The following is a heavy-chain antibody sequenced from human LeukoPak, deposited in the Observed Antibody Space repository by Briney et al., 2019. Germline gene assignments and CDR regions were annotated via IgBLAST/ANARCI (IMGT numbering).Heavy chain of an antibody. Sequence: ASVKVSCKASGYTFTSYDINWVRQATGQGLEWMGWMNPNSGNTGYAQKFQGRVTMTRNTSISTAYMELSSLRSEDTAVYYCARWAMVRGVIIYYYYGMDVWGQGTTVTVSS. V-gene: IGHV1-8*01. CDR3: ARWAMVRGVIIYYYYGMDV. J-gene: IGHJ6*02. CDR1: GYTFTSYD. CDR2: MNPNSGNT. D-gene: IGHD3-10*01.